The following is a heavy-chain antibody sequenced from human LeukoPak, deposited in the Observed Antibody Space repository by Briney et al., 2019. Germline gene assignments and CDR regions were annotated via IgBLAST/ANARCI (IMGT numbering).Heavy chain of an antibody. CDR1: GFTFSSYW. J-gene: IGHJ3*02. Sequence: GGSLRLSCAASGFTFSSYWMSWVRQAPGKGLEWVSSISSSSSYIYYADSVKGRFTISRDNAKKTLYLQMNSLRVEDTAVYYCLTVVETTIAAFDIWGQGTMVTVSS. V-gene: IGHV3-21*01. D-gene: IGHD1-26*01. CDR2: ISSSSSYI. CDR3: LTVVETTIAAFDI.